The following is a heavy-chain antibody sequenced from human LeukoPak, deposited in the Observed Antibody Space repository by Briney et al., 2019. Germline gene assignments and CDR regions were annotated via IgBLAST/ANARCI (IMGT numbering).Heavy chain of an antibody. CDR2: INSDGSST. J-gene: IGHJ4*02. CDR1: GFTFSSYW. CDR3: ARDRLPYYDNSGETSPDY. D-gene: IGHD3-22*01. Sequence: GGSLRLSCAASGFTFSSYWMHWVRQAPGKGLVWASRINSDGSSTSYADSVKGRFTISRDNAMNSLYLQLNSLRAEDTAVYYCARDRLPYYDNSGETSPDYWGQGTLVTVSS. V-gene: IGHV3-74*01.